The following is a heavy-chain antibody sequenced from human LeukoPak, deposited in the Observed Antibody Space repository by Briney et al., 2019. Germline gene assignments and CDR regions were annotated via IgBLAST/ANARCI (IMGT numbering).Heavy chain of an antibody. Sequence: SVKVSCKASGGTFSSYAISWVRQAPGQGLEWMGGIIPIFGTANYAQKFQGRVTITADESTSTAYMELSSLRSEDTAVHYCARLSGWYGRGFDYWGQGTLVTVSS. J-gene: IGHJ4*02. D-gene: IGHD6-19*01. V-gene: IGHV1-69*01. CDR2: IIPIFGTA. CDR1: GGTFSSYA. CDR3: ARLSGWYGRGFDY.